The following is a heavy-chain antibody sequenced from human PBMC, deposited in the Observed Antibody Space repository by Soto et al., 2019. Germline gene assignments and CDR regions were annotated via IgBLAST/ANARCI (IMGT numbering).Heavy chain of an antibody. J-gene: IGHJ6*03. CDR2: IWYDGSNK. CDR3: AREYQLPRNYYHYYMDV. V-gene: IGHV3-33*01. D-gene: IGHD2-2*01. Sequence: PGGSLRPSYAASGFTFSSYGMHWVLQAPGKGLEWVAVIWYDGSNKYYADSVKGRFTISRDNSKNTLYLQMNSLRAEDTAVYYCAREYQLPRNYYHYYMDVRGKGTTVTVSS. CDR1: GFTFSSYG.